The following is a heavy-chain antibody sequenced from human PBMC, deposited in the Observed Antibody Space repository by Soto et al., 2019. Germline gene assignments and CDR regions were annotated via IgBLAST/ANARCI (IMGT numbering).Heavy chain of an antibody. CDR3: ARESEDLTSNFDY. Sequence: GGSLRLSCAASGFTFPRYSMNSVRQAPGKGLEWVSSISSTTNYIYYGDSMKGRFTISRDNAKNSLYLEMNSLRAEDTAVYYCARESEDLTSNFDYWGQGTLVTVSS. CDR2: ISSTTNYI. V-gene: IGHV3-21*06. J-gene: IGHJ4*02. CDR1: GFTFPRYS.